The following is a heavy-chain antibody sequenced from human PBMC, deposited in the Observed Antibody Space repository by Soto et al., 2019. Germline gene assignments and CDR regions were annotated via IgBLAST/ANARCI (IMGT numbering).Heavy chain of an antibody. CDR1: GFTFSSYG. J-gene: IGHJ5*02. CDR2: IWYDGSNK. V-gene: IGHV3-33*01. D-gene: IGHD6-6*01. Sequence: PGGSLSLSCAASGFTFSSYGMHWVRQAPGKGLEWVAVIWYDGSNKYYADSVKGRFTISRDNSKNTLYLQMNSLRAEDTAVFYCARDPSIAARPGSNWFDPWGQGTLVTVSS. CDR3: ARDPSIAARPGSNWFDP.